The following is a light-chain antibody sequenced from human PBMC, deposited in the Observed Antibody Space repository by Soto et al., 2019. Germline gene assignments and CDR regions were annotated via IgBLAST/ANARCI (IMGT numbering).Light chain of an antibody. CDR3: TSPTPGSLYV. CDR2: MVS. Sequence: QSVLAQPASVSGSPGQSIPISCTGTSSDVGTYNYFSWYQQYPGRVPKLLIYMVSNRASGVSNRFSGSKSGNTASLTISGLQAEDEADYFCTSPTPGSLYVFGTGTKGTVL. CDR1: SSDVGTYNY. J-gene: IGLJ1*01. V-gene: IGLV2-14*01.